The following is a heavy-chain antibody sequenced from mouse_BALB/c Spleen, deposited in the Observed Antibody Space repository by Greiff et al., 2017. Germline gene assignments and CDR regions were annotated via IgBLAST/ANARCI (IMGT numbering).Heavy chain of an antibody. D-gene: IGHD2-4*01. J-gene: IGHJ1*01. V-gene: IGHV5-6-3*01. Sequence: DVMLVESGGGLVQPGGSLKLSCAASGFTFSSYGMSWVRQTPDKRLELVATINSNGGSTYYPDSVKGRFTISRDNAKNTLYLQMSSLKSEDTAMYYCARGRDYDWYFDVWGAGTTVTVSS. CDR2: INSNGGST. CDR1: GFTFSSYG. CDR3: ARGRDYDWYFDV.